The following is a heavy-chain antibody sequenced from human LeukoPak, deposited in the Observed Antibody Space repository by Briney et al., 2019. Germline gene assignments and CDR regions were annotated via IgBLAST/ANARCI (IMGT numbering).Heavy chain of an antibody. CDR1: GGSISSARNY. J-gene: IGHJ4*02. Sequence: PSETLSLTCTVSGGSISSARNYWGWIRQSPGKGLEWLASIYSSGTTQSNPSLKSRVSISIDTSKNQFSLKLYSVTASDAAIYYCARHLSGTTMAHYFDFWGQGTLVTVSS. CDR3: ARHLSGTTMAHYFDF. V-gene: IGHV4-39*01. D-gene: IGHD1-1*01. CDR2: IYSSGTT.